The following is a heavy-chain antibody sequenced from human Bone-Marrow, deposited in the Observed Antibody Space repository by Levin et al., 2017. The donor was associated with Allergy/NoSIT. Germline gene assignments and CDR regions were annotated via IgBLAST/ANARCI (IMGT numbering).Heavy chain of an antibody. D-gene: IGHD6-19*01. V-gene: IGHV3-21*01. CDR3: ARDRAASAVAGPYYFDY. CDR2: ITTSSTYI. Sequence: PGGSLRLSCTASGFTFSSYSMNWVRQAPGKGLEWVSSITTSSTYISYADSVKGRFTISRDNAKHSLYLQMNSLRVDDTAVYYCARDRAASAVAGPYYFDYWGQGTLVTVSS. CDR1: GFTFSSYS. J-gene: IGHJ4*02.